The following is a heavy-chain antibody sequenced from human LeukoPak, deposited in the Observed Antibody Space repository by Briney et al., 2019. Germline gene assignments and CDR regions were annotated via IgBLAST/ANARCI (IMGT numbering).Heavy chain of an antibody. V-gene: IGHV4-59*08. CDR2: IYYSGST. CDR3: ARSKTTVLEASAPYFDY. D-gene: IGHD4-17*01. CDR1: GGSISSYY. Sequence: PSETLSLTCTVSGGSISSYYWSWIRQPPGKGLEWIGYIYYSGSTNYNPSLKSRVTISVDTSKNQFSLKLSSVTAADTAVYYCARSKTTVLEASAPYFDYWGQGTLVTVSS. J-gene: IGHJ4*02.